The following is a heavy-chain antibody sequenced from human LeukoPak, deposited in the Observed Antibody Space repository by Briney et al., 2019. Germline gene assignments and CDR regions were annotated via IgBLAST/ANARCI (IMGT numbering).Heavy chain of an antibody. CDR2: IYYSGST. V-gene: IGHV4-59*01. D-gene: IGHD3-22*01. J-gene: IGHJ5*02. CDR1: GGSISSYY. Sequence: SSETLSLTCTVSGGSISSYYWSWIRQPPGKGLEWIGYIYYSGSTNYNPSLKSRVTISVDTSKNQFSLKLSSVTAADTAVYYCARESRRRTYYYDSSGSNWFDPWGQGTLVTVSS. CDR3: ARESRRRTYYYDSSGSNWFDP.